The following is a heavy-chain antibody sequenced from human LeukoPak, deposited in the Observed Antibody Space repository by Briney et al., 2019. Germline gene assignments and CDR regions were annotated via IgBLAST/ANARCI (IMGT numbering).Heavy chain of an antibody. J-gene: IGHJ4*02. CDR2: ISYDGSNK. CDR3: AKDRSGSSWWGHDY. V-gene: IGHV3-30*18. D-gene: IGHD6-13*01. Sequence: GRSLRLSCAASGFTFSSYGMHWVRQAPGKGLEWVAVISYDGSNKYYADSVKGRFTISRDNSKNTLYLQMNSLRAEDTAVYYCAKDRSGSSWWGHDYWGQGTLVTVSS. CDR1: GFTFSSYG.